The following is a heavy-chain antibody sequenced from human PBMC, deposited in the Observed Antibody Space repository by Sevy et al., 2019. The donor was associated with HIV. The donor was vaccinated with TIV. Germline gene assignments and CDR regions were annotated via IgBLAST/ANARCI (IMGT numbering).Heavy chain of an antibody. Sequence: GGSLRLSCAASGFRFSDYAMSWVCQAPGKGLEWVSSTSGSGGRTYYADSVKGRFTISRDNSKNTLYLQMNSLRAGDTAVYYCAKDEDLEMPTVFDYWGQGTLVTVSS. CDR2: TSGSGGRT. V-gene: IGHV3-23*01. J-gene: IGHJ4*02. CDR1: GFRFSDYA. CDR3: AKDEDLEMPTVFDY. D-gene: IGHD4-4*01.